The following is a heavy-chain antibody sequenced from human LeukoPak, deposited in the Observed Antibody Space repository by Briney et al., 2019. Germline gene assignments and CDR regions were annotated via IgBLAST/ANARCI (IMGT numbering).Heavy chain of an antibody. D-gene: IGHD6-13*01. Sequence: GGSLRLSCATSGFIFSTYALSWVRQAPGKGLEWASSISGSGGSTYHADSVKGRFTISRDSSKNTLHLQMNSLRAEDTAIYYCARVIRAAPGKGYFDYWGQGTLVTVSS. CDR3: ARVIRAAPGKGYFDY. J-gene: IGHJ4*02. V-gene: IGHV3-23*01. CDR2: ISGSGGST. CDR1: GFIFSTYA.